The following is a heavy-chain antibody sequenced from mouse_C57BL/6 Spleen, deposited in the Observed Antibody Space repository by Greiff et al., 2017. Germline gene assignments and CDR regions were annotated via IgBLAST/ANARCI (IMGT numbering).Heavy chain of an antibody. CDR3: ARHEDRDIDDYEGWFAY. Sequence: QVQLQQSGAELVKPGASVKLSCKASGYTFTEYTIHWVKQRSGQGLEWIGWFYPGSGSIKYNEKFKDKATLTADKSSSTVYMELSRLTSEDSAVYFCARHEDRDIDDYEGWFAYWGKGTLVTVSA. D-gene: IGHD2-4*01. CDR1: GYTFTEYT. V-gene: IGHV1-62-2*01. J-gene: IGHJ3*01. CDR2: FYPGSGSI.